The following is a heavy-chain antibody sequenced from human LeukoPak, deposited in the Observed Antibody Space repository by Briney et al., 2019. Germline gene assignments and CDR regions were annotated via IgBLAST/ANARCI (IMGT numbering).Heavy chain of an antibody. D-gene: IGHD6-19*01. CDR1: GGSFSGYY. CDR2: INHSGST. J-gene: IGHJ4*02. Sequence: SETLSLTCAVYGGSFSGYYWSWIRQPPGKGLEWVGEINHSGSTNYNPSLKSRVTISVDTSKNQFSLKLSSVTAADTAVYYCARERRPWYSSGWYFGYWGQGTLVTVSS. V-gene: IGHV4-34*01. CDR3: ARERRPWYSSGWYFGY.